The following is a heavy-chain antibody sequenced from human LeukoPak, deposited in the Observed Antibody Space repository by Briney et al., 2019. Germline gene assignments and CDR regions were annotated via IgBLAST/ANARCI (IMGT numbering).Heavy chain of an antibody. CDR2: IYYSGST. Sequence: SETLSLTCTVSGGSISSSSYCWGWVRQPPGKGLEWIGNIYYSGSTYYNPSLKSRVTISVDTSKNQFSLKLSSVTAADTAVYYCARAWGSGSYRVYGMDVWGQGTTVTVSS. V-gene: IGHV4-39*07. CDR3: ARAWGSGSYRVYGMDV. CDR1: GGSISSSSYC. D-gene: IGHD3-10*01. J-gene: IGHJ6*02.